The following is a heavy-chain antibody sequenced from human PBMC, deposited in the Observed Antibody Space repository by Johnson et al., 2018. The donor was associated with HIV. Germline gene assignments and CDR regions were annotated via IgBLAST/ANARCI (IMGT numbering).Heavy chain of an antibody. Sequence: QVQLVESGGGLVQPGGSLRLSCAASGFTFSSYAMHWVRQAPGKGLEWVAVISYDGSNNYYEYSVKGRFTISRDNAKNSLYLQMNSLRAEDTAVYYCARDFSSSSNAFDIWGQGTMVTVSS. CDR1: GFTFSSYA. CDR3: ARDFSSSSNAFDI. D-gene: IGHD6-6*01. V-gene: IGHV3-30-3*01. J-gene: IGHJ3*02. CDR2: ISYDGSNN.